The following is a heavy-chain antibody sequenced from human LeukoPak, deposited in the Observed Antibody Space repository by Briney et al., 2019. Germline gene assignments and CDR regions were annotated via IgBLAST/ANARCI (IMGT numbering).Heavy chain of an antibody. J-gene: IGHJ4*02. CDR3: ARGLHAGDY. CDR2: IIRSSSYI. V-gene: IGHV3-21*01. Sequence: GGSLRLSCAASGFTFSSYNMNWVRQAPGKGLEWVSSIIRSSSYIYYADSVKGRFTSSRDNAKNSLYLQMNSLKAEDTALYYCARGLHAGDYWGQGTLVTVSS. CDR1: GFTFSSYN.